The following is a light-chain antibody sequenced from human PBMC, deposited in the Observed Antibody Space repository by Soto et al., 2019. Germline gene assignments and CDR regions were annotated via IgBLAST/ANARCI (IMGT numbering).Light chain of an antibody. J-gene: IGKJ5*01. CDR2: DAS. CDR3: QQRSYWPRIT. V-gene: IGKV3-11*01. CDR1: QSVSSY. Sequence: ETLLPQSPATLSLPPGTKATFSSRASQSVSSYLPWYHQNPGQAPSLLIYDASIRAIGIPARFSGSGSGTDFALTISSLELEDVEVYYCQQRSYWPRITFGQGTRLEIK.